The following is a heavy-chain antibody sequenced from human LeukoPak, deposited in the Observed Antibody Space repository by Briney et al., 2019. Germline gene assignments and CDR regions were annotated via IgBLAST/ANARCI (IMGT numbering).Heavy chain of an antibody. CDR3: ARDRVLSPRRDYYFDY. D-gene: IGHD2-15*01. Sequence: PSQALSLTCTVSGGSISSGDYYWSWIRQPPGKGLGWIGYIYYSGSTYYNPSLKSRVTISVDTSKNQFSLKLSSVTAADTAVYYCARDRVLSPRRDYYFDYWGQGTLVTVSS. CDR2: IYYSGST. CDR1: GGSISSGDYY. V-gene: IGHV4-30-4*08. J-gene: IGHJ4*02.